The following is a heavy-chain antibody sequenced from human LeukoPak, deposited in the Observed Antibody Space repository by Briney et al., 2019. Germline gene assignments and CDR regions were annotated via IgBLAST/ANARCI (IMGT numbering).Heavy chain of an antibody. CDR3: ARHYYGLDV. V-gene: IGHV5-51*01. J-gene: IGHJ6*02. CDR1: GYKFTSPW. CDR2: IYLDDSDT. Sequence: GEFLKISCKASGYKFTSPWIAWVRQMPGKGLEWMAIIYLDDSDTRYSPSFQGQVTISADKSISSAYLQWSSLKTSDTATYYCARHYYGLDVWGQGTTVTVSS.